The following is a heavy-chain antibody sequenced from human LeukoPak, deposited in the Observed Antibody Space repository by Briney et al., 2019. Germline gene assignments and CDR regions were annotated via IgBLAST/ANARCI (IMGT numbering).Heavy chain of an antibody. CDR2: ISGSGSTI. D-gene: IGHD1-14*01. Sequence: PGGSLRLSCAASGFTFSSYEMNWVRQAPGKGPEWVSYISGSGSTIYYADSVKGRFTISRDNAKNSLYLQMNSLRAEDTAVYYCAREYNEFDYWGQGTLVTVSS. V-gene: IGHV3-48*03. CDR3: AREYNEFDY. J-gene: IGHJ4*02. CDR1: GFTFSSYE.